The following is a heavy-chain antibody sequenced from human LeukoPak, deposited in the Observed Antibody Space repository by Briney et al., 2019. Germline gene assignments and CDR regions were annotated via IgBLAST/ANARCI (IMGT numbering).Heavy chain of an antibody. Sequence: PGGSLRLSCAASGFTFSSYSMNWVRQAPGKGLEWVSSISSSSSYIYYADSVKGRFTISRDNAKNSLYLQMDSLRAEDTAVYYCARSVGSREATVTTVAFDYWGQGTLVTVSS. V-gene: IGHV3-21*01. CDR1: GFTFSSYS. J-gene: IGHJ4*02. CDR2: ISSSSSYI. D-gene: IGHD4-17*01. CDR3: ARSVGSREATVTTVAFDY.